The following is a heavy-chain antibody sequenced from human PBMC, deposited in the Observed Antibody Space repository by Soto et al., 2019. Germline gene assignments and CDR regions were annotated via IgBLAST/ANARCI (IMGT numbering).Heavy chain of an antibody. V-gene: IGHV3-23*01. CDR2: ISGSGGST. J-gene: IGHJ4*02. Sequence: GGSLRLSCAASGFTFSSYAMSWVRQAPGKGLEWVSAISGSGGSTYYADSVKGRFTISRDNPKNTLYLQMNSLRAEDTAVYYCAKDPNDSPIVVVFFDYWGQGTLVTVSS. CDR1: GFTFSSYA. CDR3: AKDPNDSPIVVVFFDY. D-gene: IGHD3-22*01.